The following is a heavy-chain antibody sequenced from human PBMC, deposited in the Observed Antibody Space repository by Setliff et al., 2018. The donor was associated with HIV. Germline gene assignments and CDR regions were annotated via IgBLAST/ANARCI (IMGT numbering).Heavy chain of an antibody. J-gene: IGHJ4*02. CDR3: AKDPNNYYDSSGYYYEALYFDY. V-gene: IGHV3-30*02. CDR2: IRYDGSNK. D-gene: IGHD3-22*01. Sequence: GGSLRLSCAASGFTFSNYGMHWVRQAPGKGLEWVAFIRYDGSNKYYADSVKGRFTISRDNSKNTLYLQMNSLRAEDTAVYYCAKDPNNYYDSSGYYYEALYFDYWGQGTLVTVS. CDR1: GFTFSNYG.